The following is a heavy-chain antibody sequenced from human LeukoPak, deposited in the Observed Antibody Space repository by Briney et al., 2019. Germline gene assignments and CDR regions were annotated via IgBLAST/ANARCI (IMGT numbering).Heavy chain of an antibody. D-gene: IGHD3-16*01. CDR3: ARGTITFGGAPDAFDI. Sequence: SVKVSCKASGGTFSSYAISWVRQAPGQGLEWMGGIIPIFGTANYAQKFQGRVTITTDESTSTAYMELSSLRSEDTAVYYCARGTITFGGAPDAFDIWGQGTMVTVSS. J-gene: IGHJ3*02. V-gene: IGHV1-69*05. CDR1: GGTFSSYA. CDR2: IIPIFGTA.